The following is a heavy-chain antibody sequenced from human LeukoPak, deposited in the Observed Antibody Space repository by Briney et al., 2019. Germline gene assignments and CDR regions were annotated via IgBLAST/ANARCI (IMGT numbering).Heavy chain of an antibody. Sequence: SVKVSCKASGGTFSSYAISWVRQAPGQGLEWMGRIIPILGIANYAQKFQGRVTITADKSTSTAYMELSSLRSEDTAVYYCARQIDGNWGYFDYWGQGTLVTVSS. D-gene: IGHD7-27*01. CDR3: ARQIDGNWGYFDY. J-gene: IGHJ4*02. V-gene: IGHV1-69*04. CDR1: GGTFSSYA. CDR2: IIPILGIA.